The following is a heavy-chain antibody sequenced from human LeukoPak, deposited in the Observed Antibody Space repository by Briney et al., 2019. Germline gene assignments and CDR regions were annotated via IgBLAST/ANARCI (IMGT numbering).Heavy chain of an antibody. CDR3: ASGRDYYDSSGLDY. CDR2: IYYSGST. CDR1: GGSISSSSYY. D-gene: IGHD3-22*01. V-gene: IGHV4-39*07. J-gene: IGHJ4*02. Sequence: PSETLSLTCTVSGGSISSSSYYWGWIRQPPGKGLEWIGSIYYSGSTYYNPSLKSRVTISVDTSKNQFSLKLSSVTAADTAVYYCASGRDYYDSSGLDYWGQGTLVTVSS.